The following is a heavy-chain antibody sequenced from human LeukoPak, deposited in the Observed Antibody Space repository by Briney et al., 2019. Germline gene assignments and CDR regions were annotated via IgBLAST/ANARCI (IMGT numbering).Heavy chain of an antibody. V-gene: IGHV4-59*08. Sequence: SETLSLTCTVSGGFISSYYWSWIRQPPGKGLEWIGYIYYSGSTNYNPSLKSRVTISVDTSKNQFSLKLSAVTAADTAVYYCARRRDYYDSSGYRGAFDIWGQGTMVTVSS. D-gene: IGHD3-22*01. CDR1: GGFISSYY. CDR2: IYYSGST. J-gene: IGHJ3*02. CDR3: ARRRDYYDSSGYRGAFDI.